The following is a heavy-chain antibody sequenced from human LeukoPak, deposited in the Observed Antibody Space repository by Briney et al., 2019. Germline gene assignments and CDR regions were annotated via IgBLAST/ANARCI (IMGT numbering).Heavy chain of an antibody. J-gene: IGHJ4*02. Sequence: GGSLRLSCAASGFTFSSYAMSWVRQAPGKGLEWVSAISGSGGSTYYADSVKGRFTISRDNSKNTLYLQMNSLRAEDTAVYYCAKETPYYYSSGSRRGNPNLFDYWGQGTLVTFSS. CDR2: ISGSGGST. V-gene: IGHV3-23*01. CDR1: GFTFSSYA. CDR3: AKETPYYYSSGSRRGNPNLFDY. D-gene: IGHD3-10*01.